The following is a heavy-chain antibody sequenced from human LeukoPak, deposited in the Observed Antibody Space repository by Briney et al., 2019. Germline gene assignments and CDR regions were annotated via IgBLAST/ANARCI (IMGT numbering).Heavy chain of an antibody. CDR3: ASSLCMLGLCSARDY. D-gene: IGHD2-8*01. J-gene: IGHJ4*02. CDR2: ISSSGSTI. Sequence: GGSLRLSCAASGFTFSNYSLNWVRQAPEKGLEWVSYISSSGSTIYYADSVKGRFTISRDNAKNSLYLQMNSLRAEDTAVYYCASSLCMLGLCSARDYWGQGTLVTVSS. V-gene: IGHV3-48*04. CDR1: GFTFSNYS.